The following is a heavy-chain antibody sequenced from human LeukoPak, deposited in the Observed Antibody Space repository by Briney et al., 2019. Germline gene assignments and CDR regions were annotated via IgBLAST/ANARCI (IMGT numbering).Heavy chain of an antibody. D-gene: IGHD1-20*01. J-gene: IGHJ5*02. CDR2: ISVNNADT. V-gene: IGHV1-18*01. CDR3: ARGEYNWNDLHL. Sequence: ASVKVSCKASGYSFTNYGISWVRQAPGQGLQWMGWISVNNADTNYAQNFQGRVTLTTDTSTGTAYMELRSLRSDDTAVYYCARGEYNWNDLHLWGQGTLVTVSS. CDR1: GYSFTNYG.